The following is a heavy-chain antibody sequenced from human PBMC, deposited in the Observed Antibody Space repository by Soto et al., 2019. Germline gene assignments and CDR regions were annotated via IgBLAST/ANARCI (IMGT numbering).Heavy chain of an antibody. D-gene: IGHD3-10*01. CDR2: IIPIFGTA. CDR1: GGTFSSYA. V-gene: IGHV1-69*05. J-gene: IGHJ4*02. CDR3: ARDTYGSGAGY. Sequence: ASVKVSCKASGGTFSSYAISWVRQAPGQGLEWMGGIIPIFGTANYAQKFQGRVTMTTDTSTSTAYMELRSLRSDDTAVYYCARDTYGSGAGYWGQGTLVTVSS.